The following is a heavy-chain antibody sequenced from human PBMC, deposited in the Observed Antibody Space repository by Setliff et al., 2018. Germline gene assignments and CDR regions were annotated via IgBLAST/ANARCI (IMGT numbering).Heavy chain of an antibody. Sequence: GASVKVSCKASGYTFTGYYMHWVRQAPGQGLEWMGWINPNSGGTNYAQKFQGRVTMTRDTSISTAYMELSRLRSDDTAVYYCARAGGAALNRLGAAAPYYYMDVWGKGTTVTVSS. V-gene: IGHV1-2*02. CDR3: ARAGGAALNRLGAAAPYYYMDV. CDR2: INPNSGGT. CDR1: GYTFTGYY. D-gene: IGHD1-26*01. J-gene: IGHJ6*03.